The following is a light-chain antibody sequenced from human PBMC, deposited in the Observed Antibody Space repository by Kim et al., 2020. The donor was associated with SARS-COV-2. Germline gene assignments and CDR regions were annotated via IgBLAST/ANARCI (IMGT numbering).Light chain of an antibody. J-gene: IGKJ2*01. CDR3: QQYNSYPLS. Sequence: DIQMTQSPSTLSASVGDRVTITCRAIQSISSWLAWYQQKPGKAPKLLIYDASSLESGVPSRFSGSGSGTEFTLTISSLQPDDFATYYCQQYNSYPLSFGQGTKLEI. CDR2: DAS. V-gene: IGKV1-5*01. CDR1: QSISSW.